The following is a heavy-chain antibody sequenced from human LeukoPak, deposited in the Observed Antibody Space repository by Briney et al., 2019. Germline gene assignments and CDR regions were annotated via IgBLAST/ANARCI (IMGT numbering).Heavy chain of an antibody. CDR3: AKRVRYGSGNYYFDY. D-gene: IGHD3-10*01. CDR2: IYSGGST. CDR1: GFTVSSNY. V-gene: IGHV3-53*01. J-gene: IGHJ4*02. Sequence: GGSLRLSCAASGFTVSSNYMSWVRQAPGKGLEWVSVIYSGGSTYYADSVKGRFTISRDNSKNTLYLQMNSLRAEDTAVYYCAKRVRYGSGNYYFDYWGQGTLVTVSS.